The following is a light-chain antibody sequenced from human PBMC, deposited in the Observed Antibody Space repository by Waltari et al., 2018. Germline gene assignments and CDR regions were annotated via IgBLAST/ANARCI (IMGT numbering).Light chain of an antibody. CDR3: QQSFSTPWT. CDR2: DAS. J-gene: IGKJ1*01. Sequence: DIQMPQSPSSLPASVGDRVTITCRASQSISSYLNWYQIKPGKAPKLLIYDASRLQSGVPSRFSGSGSGTDFTLTISSLQPDDFAIYHCQQSFSTPWTFGQGTNVEI. V-gene: IGKV1-39*01. CDR1: QSISSY.